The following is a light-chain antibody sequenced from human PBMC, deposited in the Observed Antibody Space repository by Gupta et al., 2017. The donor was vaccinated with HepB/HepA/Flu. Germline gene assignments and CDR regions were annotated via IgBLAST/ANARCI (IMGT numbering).Light chain of an antibody. CDR2: DDS. CDR3: QVWDSSSDHPVV. Sequence: SYLLPQPPAVSVAPGKTARFTCGGNNIGSKSVHGYQQKPGQAPVLVVYDDSDRPSGIPERFSGSNSGNTATLTISRVEAGDEADYYCQVWDSSSDHPVVFGGGTKLTVL. V-gene: IGLV3-21*03. CDR1: NIGSKS. J-gene: IGLJ2*01.